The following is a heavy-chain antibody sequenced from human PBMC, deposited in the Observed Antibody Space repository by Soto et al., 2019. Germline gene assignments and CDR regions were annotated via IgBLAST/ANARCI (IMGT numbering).Heavy chain of an antibody. CDR2: INAGNGNT. Sequence: ASVKVSSKSSGYTFNSYAMHWVRQAPGQRLEWMGWINAGNGNTKYSQKFQGRVTITRDTSASTAYMELSSLRSEDTAVYYCASSGYSSGFWFPYWGQGTLVTVSS. CDR1: GYTFNSYA. CDR3: ASSGYSSGFWFPY. D-gene: IGHD6-19*01. J-gene: IGHJ4*02. V-gene: IGHV1-3*01.